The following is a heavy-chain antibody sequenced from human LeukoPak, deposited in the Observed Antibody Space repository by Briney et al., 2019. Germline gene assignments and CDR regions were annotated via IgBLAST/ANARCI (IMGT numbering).Heavy chain of an antibody. CDR1: GYTFTGYY. D-gene: IGHD2-21*02. V-gene: IGHV1-2*02. Sequence: ASVKVSCKASGYTFTGYYMHWVRQAPGQGLEWMGWINPNSGGTNYAQKFQGRVTMTRDTSISTAYMELSRLRSDDTAVYYCATIAYCGGDCYSLDAFDIWGQGTMVTVSS. CDR3: ATIAYCGGDCYSLDAFDI. J-gene: IGHJ3*02. CDR2: INPNSGGT.